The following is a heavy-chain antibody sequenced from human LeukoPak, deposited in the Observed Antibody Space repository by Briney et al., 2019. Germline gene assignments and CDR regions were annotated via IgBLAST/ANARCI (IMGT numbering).Heavy chain of an antibody. CDR3: ARDRTGDDAFDI. CDR1: GGSLRSYY. D-gene: IGHD3/OR15-3a*01. J-gene: IGHJ3*02. Sequence: SETLSLTCTVSGGSLRSYYWSWIRQSPGKGLEWIGYIYYSGSTNYNPYLKSRVTISVDTSKNQFSLKLSSVTAADTAVYYCARDRTGDDAFDIWGQGTMVTVSS. V-gene: IGHV4-59*01. CDR2: IYYSGST.